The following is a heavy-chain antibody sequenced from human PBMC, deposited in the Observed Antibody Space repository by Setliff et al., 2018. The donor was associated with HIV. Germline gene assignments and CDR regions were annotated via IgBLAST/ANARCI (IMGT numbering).Heavy chain of an antibody. CDR3: ARGVAIKYYGAGSYLGH. Sequence: SVKVSCKPSGGTFSSYAISWVRQAPGQGLEWMGGIIPKIGSVNYAQKLQGRVTITADESTNTAYMELSSLRAEDTAVYFCARGVAIKYYGAGSYLGHWGQGTLVTVSS. D-gene: IGHD3-10*01. CDR2: IIPKIGSV. CDR1: GGTFSSYA. J-gene: IGHJ4*02. V-gene: IGHV1-69*13.